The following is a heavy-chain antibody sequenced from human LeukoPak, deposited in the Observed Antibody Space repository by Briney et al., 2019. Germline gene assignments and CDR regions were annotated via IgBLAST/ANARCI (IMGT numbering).Heavy chain of an antibody. V-gene: IGHV3-21*01. CDR2: ISSSSSYI. Sequence: GGSLRLSCAASGFTFSSYSMNWVRQAPGKGLEWVSSISSSSSYIYYADSVKGRFTISRDNAKNSLYLQMNSLRAEDTAVYYCASLPGRVYYYGMDVWGQGTTVTVSS. J-gene: IGHJ6*02. CDR3: ASLPGRVYYYGMDV. CDR1: GFTFSSYS.